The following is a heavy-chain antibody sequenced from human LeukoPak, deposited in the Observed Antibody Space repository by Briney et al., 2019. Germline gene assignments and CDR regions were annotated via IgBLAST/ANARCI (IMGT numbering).Heavy chain of an antibody. D-gene: IGHD4-11*01. J-gene: IGHJ4*02. Sequence: PGRSLRLSCAASGFTFSSYGMHWVRQAPGKGLEWVAVIRYDGSNKYYADSVKGRFTISRDNSKNTLYLQMNSLRAEDTAVYYCAGVDYHFDYWGQGTLVTVSS. CDR1: GFTFSSYG. CDR3: AGVDYHFDY. CDR2: IRYDGSNK. V-gene: IGHV3-33*01.